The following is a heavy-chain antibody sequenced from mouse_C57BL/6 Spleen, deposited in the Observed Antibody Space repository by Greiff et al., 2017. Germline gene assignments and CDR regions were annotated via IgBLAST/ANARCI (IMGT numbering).Heavy chain of an antibody. D-gene: IGHD2-5*01. Sequence: VQLQQSGPELVKPGASVKISCKASGYSFTGYYMNWVKQSPEKSLEWIGEINPSTGGTTNNQKFKGKATLTVDKSSSTAYMQLKSLTSEDAAVYYCALYSNYGYYVDYWGQGTTLTVSA. V-gene: IGHV1-42*01. CDR2: INPSTGGT. CDR1: GYSFTGYY. CDR3: ALYSNYGYYVDY. J-gene: IGHJ2*01.